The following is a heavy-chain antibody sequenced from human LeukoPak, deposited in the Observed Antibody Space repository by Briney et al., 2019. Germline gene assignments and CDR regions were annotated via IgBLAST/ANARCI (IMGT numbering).Heavy chain of an antibody. V-gene: IGHV3-7*01. D-gene: IGHD6-19*01. Sequence: PGGSLRLSCAASGFTFSNYWMNWVRQAPGKGMEWVAIIEKDGSEILYVDSVKGRFTISRDNAKNSLYLQMNSLRAEDTAVYYCAAGAGWLIDWWGQGTLATVSS. CDR3: AAGAGWLIDW. CDR2: IEKDGSEI. CDR1: GFTFSNYW. J-gene: IGHJ4*02.